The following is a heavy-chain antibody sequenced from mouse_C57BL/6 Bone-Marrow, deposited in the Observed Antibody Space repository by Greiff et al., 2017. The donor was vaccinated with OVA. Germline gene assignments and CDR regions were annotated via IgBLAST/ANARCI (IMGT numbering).Heavy chain of an antibody. V-gene: IGHV5-6*01. CDR2: ISSGGSYT. Sequence: EVQRVESGGDLVKPGGSLKLSCAASGFTFSSYGMSWVRQTPDQRLEWVATISSGGSYTYYPDSVKGRFTISRDNATNTLYLQMSSLKSEDTAMDYCARHIATVVATRYSFDYWGQGTTLTVSS. D-gene: IGHD1-1*01. CDR1: GFTFSSYG. CDR3: ARHIATVVATRYSFDY. J-gene: IGHJ2*01.